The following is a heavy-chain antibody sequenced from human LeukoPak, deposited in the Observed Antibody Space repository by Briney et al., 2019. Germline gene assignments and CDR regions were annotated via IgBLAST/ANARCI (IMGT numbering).Heavy chain of an antibody. CDR2: IYYSGST. CDR1: GGSICIYY. CDR3: ARVRNDHDAFDI. Sequence: PSETLSLTCTVSGGSICIYYWSWLRQPPGKGLEWIGYIYYSGSTNYNTSLKSRVTISVDTSKNQFSLKLSSVTAADTAVYYCARVRNDHDAFDIWGQGTMVTVSS. J-gene: IGHJ3*02. D-gene: IGHD1-1*01. V-gene: IGHV4-59*01.